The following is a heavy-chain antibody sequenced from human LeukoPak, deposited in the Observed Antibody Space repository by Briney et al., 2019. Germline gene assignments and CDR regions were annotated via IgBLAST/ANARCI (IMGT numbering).Heavy chain of an antibody. D-gene: IGHD5-12*01. CDR3: ARESGLTDNWLDS. J-gene: IGHJ5*01. CDR2: MNPNSGKS. Sequence: ASVKVSCKASGYSFTTHDINWVRQSTGQGLEWMGWMNPNSGKSGYAQKFQGRVTMTRDTSISTVYMELSSLGPDDTAVYYCARESGLTDNWLDSWGQGTLVIVSS. V-gene: IGHV1-8*01. CDR1: GYSFTTHD.